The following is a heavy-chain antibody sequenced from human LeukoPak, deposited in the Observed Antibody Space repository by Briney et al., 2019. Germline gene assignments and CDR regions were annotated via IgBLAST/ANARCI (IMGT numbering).Heavy chain of an antibody. CDR2: IRYDGSNK. V-gene: IGHV3-30*02. D-gene: IGHD3-3*01. CDR3: AKDPAYYDFWSGGNWFDP. J-gene: IGHJ5*02. Sequence: QPGRSLRLSCAASGFTFSSYGMHWVRQAPGKGLEWVAFIRYDGSNKYYADSVKGRFTISRDNSKNTLYLQMNSLRAEDTAVYYCAKDPAYYDFWSGGNWFDPWGQGTLVTVSS. CDR1: GFTFSSYG.